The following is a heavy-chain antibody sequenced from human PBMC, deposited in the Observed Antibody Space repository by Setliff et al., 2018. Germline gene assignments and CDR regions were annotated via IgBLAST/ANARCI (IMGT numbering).Heavy chain of an antibody. J-gene: IGHJ4*02. CDR2: FHTGGAT. CDR3: ARESATIGEFPLYYFDK. Sequence: PSETLSLTCTVSGGSISPHYWSWIRQPAGKGLEWIGHFHTGGATDYNLSLKSRVTISLDSSKNQFSLRLSSVTAADAAVYFCARESATIGEFPLYYFDKWGQGIPVTVSS. CDR1: GGSISPHY. V-gene: IGHV4-4*07. D-gene: IGHD3-10*01.